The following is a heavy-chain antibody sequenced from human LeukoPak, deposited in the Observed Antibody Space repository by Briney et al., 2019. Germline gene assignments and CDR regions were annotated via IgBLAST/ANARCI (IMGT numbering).Heavy chain of an antibody. CDR1: GYTFTSYV. J-gene: IGHJ3*02. CDR3: ARDDGGGSSRDAFDI. CDR2: ISAYNGNT. D-gene: IGHD2-15*01. Sequence: GASVKVSCKASGYTFTSYVISRVRQAPGQGLEWMGWISAYNGNTNYAQTLQGRVTMTTDTSTSTAYMELRSRRSGDTAVYYCARDDGGGSSRDAFDIWGQGTMVTVSS. V-gene: IGHV1-18*01.